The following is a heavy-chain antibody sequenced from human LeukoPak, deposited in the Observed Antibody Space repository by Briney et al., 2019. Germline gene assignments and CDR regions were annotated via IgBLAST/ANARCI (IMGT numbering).Heavy chain of an antibody. J-gene: IGHJ4*02. D-gene: IGHD3-22*01. CDR3: ARDTYYYDSSGSTLDY. Sequence: SVKVSCKASGGTFSSYAISWVRQAPGEGLEWMGRIIPILGIANYAQKFQGRVTITADKSTSTAYMELSSLRSEDTAAYYCARDTYYYDSSGSTLDYWGQGTLVTVSS. CDR2: IIPILGIA. V-gene: IGHV1-69*04. CDR1: GGTFSSYA.